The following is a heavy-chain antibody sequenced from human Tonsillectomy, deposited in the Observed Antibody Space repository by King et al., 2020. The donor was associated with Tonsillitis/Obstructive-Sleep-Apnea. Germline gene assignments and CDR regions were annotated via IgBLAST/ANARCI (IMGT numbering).Heavy chain of an antibody. D-gene: IGHD3-10*01. CDR3: ARVEVYGSGSCGL. Sequence: VQLVESGGGLVQPGGSLRLSCTASGFTFSNHWMHWVRQVPGKGLEWVSRIKPDGSGTSYADAVKGRFTISRDNAKYTLYLQMNSLSDEDPAVYYCARVEVYGSGSCGLRGQGTLVTVSS. CDR1: GFTFSNHW. CDR2: IKPDGSGT. V-gene: IGHV3-74*01. J-gene: IGHJ4*02.